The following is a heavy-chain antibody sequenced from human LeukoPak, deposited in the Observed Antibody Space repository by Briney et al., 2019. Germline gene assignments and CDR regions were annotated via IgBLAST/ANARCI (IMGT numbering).Heavy chain of an antibody. D-gene: IGHD6-19*01. Sequence: SETLSLTCTVSGGSISSYYWSWIRQPPGKGLEWIGYIYHSGSTYYNPSLKSRVTISVDRSKNQFSLKLSSVTAADTAVYYCARGRTVADFDYWGQGTLVTVSS. CDR1: GGSISSYY. CDR2: IYHSGST. J-gene: IGHJ4*02. CDR3: ARGRTVADFDY. V-gene: IGHV4-59*12.